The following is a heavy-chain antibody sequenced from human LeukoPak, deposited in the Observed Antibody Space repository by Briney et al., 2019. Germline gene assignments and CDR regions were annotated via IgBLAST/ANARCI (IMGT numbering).Heavy chain of an antibody. CDR3: ARLITGTTTAFDI. J-gene: IGHJ3*02. V-gene: IGHV4-4*07. CDR2: VYTSGST. D-gene: IGHD1-7*01. CDR1: GGSISGYY. Sequence: SEILSLTCSVSGGSISGYYWTWIRQPAGKGLEWIGRVYTSGSTHYNPSLKTRLTMSVDTSKNQSSLKLSSVTAADTAVYYCARLITGTTTAFDIWGQGTMVTVSS.